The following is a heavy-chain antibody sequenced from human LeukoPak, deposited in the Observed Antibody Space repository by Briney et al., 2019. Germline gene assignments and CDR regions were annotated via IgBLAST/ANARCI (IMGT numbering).Heavy chain of an antibody. J-gene: IGHJ4*02. CDR3: ARELDWGYYFDY. Sequence: GGSLRLSCAASGFIFSNYGMHWVRQAPGKGLEWVAFIQYNGTNKYYADSVKGRFTISRDNSKNTLYLQMNSLRAEDTAVYYCARELDWGYYFDYWGQGTLVTVSS. V-gene: IGHV3-30*02. CDR1: GFIFSNYG. CDR2: IQYNGTNK. D-gene: IGHD3/OR15-3a*01.